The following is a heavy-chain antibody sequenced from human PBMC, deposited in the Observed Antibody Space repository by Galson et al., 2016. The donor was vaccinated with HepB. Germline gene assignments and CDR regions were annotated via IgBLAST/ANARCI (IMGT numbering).Heavy chain of an antibody. J-gene: IGHJ4*02. V-gene: IGHV4-39*01. Sequence: ETLSLTCTVSGGSISCSRYSWGWIRQPPGKGLEWIGCLYYSGSTYYNSSLKSRVTISVDTSKNQFSLNLSAVTAADTAVYYCARYCSSTSCSRYGDILTGYDGPFWGQGTLVTVSS. CDR1: GGSISCSRYS. CDR2: LYYSGST. D-gene: IGHD2-2*01. CDR3: ARYCSSTSCSRYGDILTGYDGPF.